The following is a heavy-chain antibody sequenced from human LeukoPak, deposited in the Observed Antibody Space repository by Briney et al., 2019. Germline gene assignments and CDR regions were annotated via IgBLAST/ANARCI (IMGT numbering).Heavy chain of an antibody. CDR3: ARDNPIAAADDY. D-gene: IGHD6-13*01. CDR2: ISSSNSYI. V-gene: IGHV3-21*01. CDR1: GFTFSSYS. Sequence: PGASVRLSCTASGFTFSSYSMNWVRQAPGKGLEWISSISSSNSYIYYADSVQGRFTISRDNAKNSLYLQMNSLRAEDTAVHYCARDNPIAAADDYWGQGTLVTVSS. J-gene: IGHJ4*02.